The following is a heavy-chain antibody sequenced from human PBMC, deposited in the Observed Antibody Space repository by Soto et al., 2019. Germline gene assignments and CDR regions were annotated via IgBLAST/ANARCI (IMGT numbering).Heavy chain of an antibody. D-gene: IGHD3-16*01. V-gene: IGHV4-61*01. CDR2: IHYSGTT. CDR3: ARSQRGRTAFTFDY. Sequence: SETLSLTCAVSVDSVSNDNYYWSWIRQPPGKGLEWIGYIHYSGTTNYNSYLKSRLSLSVDMSKNQFSLKLASVTAADTAVYFCARSQRGRTAFTFDYWGQGAMVTVSS. CDR1: VDSVSNDNYY. J-gene: IGHJ4*02.